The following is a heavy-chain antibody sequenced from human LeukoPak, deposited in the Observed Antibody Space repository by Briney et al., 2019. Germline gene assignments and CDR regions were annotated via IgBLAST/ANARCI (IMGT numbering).Heavy chain of an antibody. CDR3: AKGCVAARRDGYNYYYDYMEV. CDR2: ISGSGGHT. J-gene: IGHJ6*03. CDR1: GITFSSHA. D-gene: IGHD5-24*01. V-gene: IGHV3-23*01. Sequence: GGSLRLSCAPSGITFSSHAMSWVRQAPGKGLEWVSLISGSGGHTYYGDSVRGRFTIPRDNYKNTFYLQMNSLRADHTAVYYCAKGCVAARRDGYNYYYDYMEVWGKGTTVTVSS.